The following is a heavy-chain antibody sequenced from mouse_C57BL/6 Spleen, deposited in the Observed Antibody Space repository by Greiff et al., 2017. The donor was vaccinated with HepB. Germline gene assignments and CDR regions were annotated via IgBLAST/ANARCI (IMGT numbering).Heavy chain of an antibody. CDR3: ARVGITGYFDY. D-gene: IGHD4-1*01. CDR1: GYTFTSYW. V-gene: IGHV1-59*01. CDR2: IDPSDSYT. J-gene: IGHJ2*01. Sequence: QVQLQQPGAELVRPGTSVKLSCKASGYTFTSYWMHWVKQRPGQGLEWIGVIDPSDSYTNYNQKFKGKATLTVDTASSTAYMQLSSRTSEDSAVYYGARVGITGYFDYWGQGTTLTVSS.